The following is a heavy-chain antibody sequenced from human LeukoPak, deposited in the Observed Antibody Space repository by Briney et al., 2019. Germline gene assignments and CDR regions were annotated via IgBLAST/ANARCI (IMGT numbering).Heavy chain of an antibody. CDR2: IYYSGST. V-gene: IGHV4-39*07. Sequence: SETLSLTCTVSGGSISSSSYYWGWIRQPPGKGLEWIGSIYYSGSTYYNPSLKSRVTISVDTSKNQFSLKLSSVTAGDTAVYYCASNYDFWSGYRPDQGFDPWGQGTLVTVSS. CDR1: GGSISSSSYY. D-gene: IGHD3-3*01. J-gene: IGHJ5*02. CDR3: ASNYDFWSGYRPDQGFDP.